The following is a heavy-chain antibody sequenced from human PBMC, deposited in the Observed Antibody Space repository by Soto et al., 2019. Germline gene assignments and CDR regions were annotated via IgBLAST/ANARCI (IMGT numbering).Heavy chain of an antibody. CDR3: ARHRQRAYTGYESGFDS. CDR1: GDSLNGYY. J-gene: IGHJ4*02. CDR2: IYYRGNT. Sequence: QVQLRESGPGLVKPSETLSLSCSVSGDSLNGYYWSWIRQPPGKGLEWIGFIYYRGNTNYKPSLKSRVTISVDASTNQLSLRLSSVTAADTAVYYCARHRQRAYTGYESGFDSWGQGIMVTVSS. V-gene: IGHV4-59*08. D-gene: IGHD5-12*01.